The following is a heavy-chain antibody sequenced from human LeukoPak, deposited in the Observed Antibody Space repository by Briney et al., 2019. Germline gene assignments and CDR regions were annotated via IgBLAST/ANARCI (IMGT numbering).Heavy chain of an antibody. V-gene: IGHV1-8*03. CDR3: ARDSGSSGWYEFHFDY. Sequence: VASVKVSCKASGYTFTSYDINWVRQATGQGLEWMGWMNPNSGNTGYAQKFQGRVTITRNTSISTACMELSSLRSEDTAVYYCARDSGSSGWYEFHFDYWGQGTLVTVSS. CDR1: GYTFTSYD. CDR2: MNPNSGNT. J-gene: IGHJ4*02. D-gene: IGHD6-19*01.